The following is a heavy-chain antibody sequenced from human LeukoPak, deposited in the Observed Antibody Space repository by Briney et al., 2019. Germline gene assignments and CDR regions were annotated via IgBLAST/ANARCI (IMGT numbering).Heavy chain of an antibody. CDR3: ARERGYSGQWPPPRINWFDP. Sequence: SETLSLTCAVYGGSFSGYYWSWIRQPPGKGLEWIGEINHSGSTNYNPSLKSRVTISVDTSKNQFSLKLSSVTAADTAVYYCARERGYSGQWPPPRINWFDPWGQGTLVTVSS. CDR2: INHSGST. CDR1: GGSFSGYY. D-gene: IGHD5-12*01. J-gene: IGHJ5*02. V-gene: IGHV4-34*01.